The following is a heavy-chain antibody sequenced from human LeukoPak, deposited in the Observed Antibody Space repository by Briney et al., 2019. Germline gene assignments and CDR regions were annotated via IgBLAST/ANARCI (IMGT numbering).Heavy chain of an antibody. Sequence: VQPGRSLRLSCAASGFTFSSYAMHWVRQAPGKGLEWVAVISYDGSNKYYADSVKGRFTISRDNSKNTLYLQMNSLRAEDTAVYYCAKVYRDYINYFGQVYFNYWGQGTLFTVS. CDR3: AKVYRDYINYFGQVYFNY. CDR2: ISYDGSNK. D-gene: IGHD4-11*01. J-gene: IGHJ4*02. V-gene: IGHV3-30*04. CDR1: GFTFSSYA.